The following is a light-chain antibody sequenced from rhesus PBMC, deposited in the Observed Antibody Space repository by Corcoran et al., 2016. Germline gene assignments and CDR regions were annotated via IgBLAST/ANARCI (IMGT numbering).Light chain of an antibody. CDR1: QSLLYSPNNKNY. V-gene: IGKV4-1*01. CDR2: WAS. CDR3: QQYYSPPLT. Sequence: DIMMTQSPESLAVSLGERVTINCKSSQSLLYSPNNKNYLAWYQQKPGQAPKVLIYWASTRESGVANRYSGSGSGTDFTLTINGLQAEDVAVYYCQQYYSPPLTFSGGTKVEI. J-gene: IGKJ4*01.